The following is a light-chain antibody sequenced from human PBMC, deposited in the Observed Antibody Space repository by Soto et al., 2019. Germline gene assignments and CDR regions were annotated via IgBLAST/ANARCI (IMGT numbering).Light chain of an antibody. CDR2: DAS. V-gene: IGKV1-5*01. CDR3: QQYNSYPWT. CDR1: QSISSW. J-gene: IGKJ1*01. Sequence: DIQMTQSPSTLSASVGARVTITCRASQSISSWLAWYQQKPGKAPKLLIYDASSLESGVPSRFSGRGYGTEFTLTITSLQPDDFATYYCQQYNSYPWTFGQGTKVDIK.